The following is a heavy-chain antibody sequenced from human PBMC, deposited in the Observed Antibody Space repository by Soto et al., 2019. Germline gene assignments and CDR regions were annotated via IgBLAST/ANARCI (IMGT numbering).Heavy chain of an antibody. CDR1: GGTFSSYA. V-gene: IGHV1-69*01. Sequence: QVQLVQSGAEVKKPGSSVKVSCKASGGTFSSYAISWVRQAPGQGLEWMGGIIPIFGTANYAQKFQGRVTITADESTSTVYMELSSLRSEDTAVYYCASVYCSGGSCYSGTLLNWFDPWGQGTLVTVSS. D-gene: IGHD2-15*01. J-gene: IGHJ5*02. CDR3: ASVYCSGGSCYSGTLLNWFDP. CDR2: IIPIFGTA.